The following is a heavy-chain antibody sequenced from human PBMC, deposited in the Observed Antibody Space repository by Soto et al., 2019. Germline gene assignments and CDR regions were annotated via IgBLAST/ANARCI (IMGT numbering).Heavy chain of an antibody. J-gene: IGHJ5*02. CDR1: GYTFTSYD. V-gene: IGHV1-8*01. D-gene: IGHD6-19*01. Sequence: QVQLVQSGAEVKKPGASVKVSCKASGYTFTSYDINWVRQATGQGLEWMGWMNPNSGNTGYAQKFQGRVTMTRNTSLSTAYMELSSLRSEDTAGYYCARGLPGYSSGWYWFDPWGQGTLVTVSS. CDR2: MNPNSGNT. CDR3: ARGLPGYSSGWYWFDP.